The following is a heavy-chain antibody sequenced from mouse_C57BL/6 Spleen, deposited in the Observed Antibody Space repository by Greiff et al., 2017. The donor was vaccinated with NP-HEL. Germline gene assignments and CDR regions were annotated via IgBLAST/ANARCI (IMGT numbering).Heavy chain of an antibody. CDR1: GYTFTSYW. V-gene: IGHV1-52*01. CDR3: ARRGYDDPMDY. J-gene: IGHJ4*01. Sequence: QVQLQQPGAELVRPGSSVKLSCKASGYTFTSYWMHWVKQRPIQGLEWIGNIDPSDSETHYNQKFKDKATLTVDKSSSTAYMQLSSLTSEDSAVYYCARRGYDDPMDYWGQGTSVTVSS. CDR2: IDPSDSET. D-gene: IGHD2-2*01.